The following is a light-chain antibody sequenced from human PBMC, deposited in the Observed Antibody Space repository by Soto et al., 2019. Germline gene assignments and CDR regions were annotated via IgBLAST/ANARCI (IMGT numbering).Light chain of an antibody. CDR2: DAS. J-gene: IGKJ4*01. CDR1: QSVRSNY. V-gene: IGKV3-20*01. Sequence: EIVLTQSPDTLSLSPGERATLSCRASQSVRSNYLAWYQQKPGQAPRFLIYDASSRATGIPDRFSGSGSGTDFTLTISILEPEDFAVYYCQQYGRSPLTFGGGTKVEIK. CDR3: QQYGRSPLT.